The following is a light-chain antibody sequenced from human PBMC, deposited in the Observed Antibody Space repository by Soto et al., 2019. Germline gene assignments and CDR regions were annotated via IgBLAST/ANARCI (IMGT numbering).Light chain of an antibody. CDR1: QSVSSSY. CDR2: GAS. CDR3: QQYRSSPMYT. V-gene: IGKV3-20*01. Sequence: EIVLTQSPGTLSLSPGERATLSCRASQSVSSSYLAWYQQKPGQAPRLLIYGASNRATGIPDRFSGSGAGTDFSLTISRLEPEDFAVLYCQQYRSSPMYTFGQGTKLEIK. J-gene: IGKJ2*01.